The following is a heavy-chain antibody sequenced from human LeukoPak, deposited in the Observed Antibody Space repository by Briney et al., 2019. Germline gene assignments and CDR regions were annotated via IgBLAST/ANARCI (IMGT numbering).Heavy chain of an antibody. D-gene: IGHD3-10*01. CDR3: ARYVGVRDRHYLDV. J-gene: IGHJ6*03. CDR2: MQYGRDT. Sequence: SETLSLTCAVSGDSISSYYWSWIRQPPGKRVAWIAYMQYGRDTNYNPSLMSRVTISVDTSDSQFSLKLSFVSAVDTAVYYCARYVGVRDRHYLDVWGKGTTVTVSS. CDR1: GDSISSYY. V-gene: IGHV4-59*01.